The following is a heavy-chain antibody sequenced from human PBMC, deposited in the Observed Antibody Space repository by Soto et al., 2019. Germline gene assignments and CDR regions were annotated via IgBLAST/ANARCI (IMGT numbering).Heavy chain of an antibody. CDR1: GGTFSSYA. CDR2: IIPIFGTA. J-gene: IGHJ3*02. Sequence: ASVKVSCKAPGGTFSSYAISWVRQAPGQGLEWMGGIIPIFGTANYAQKFQGRVTIAADKSTSTAYMEPSSLRSEDTAVYYCARDFDPGAFDIWGQGTMVTVSS. CDR3: ARDFDPGAFDI. V-gene: IGHV1-69*06.